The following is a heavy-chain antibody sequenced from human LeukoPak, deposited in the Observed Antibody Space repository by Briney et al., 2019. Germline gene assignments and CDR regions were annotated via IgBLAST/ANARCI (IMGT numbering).Heavy chain of an antibody. J-gene: IGHJ4*02. D-gene: IGHD6-19*01. CDR2: IYYSGSS. CDR1: GGSISSYY. V-gene: IGHV4-59*01. Sequence: SETLSLSCTVSGGSISSYYGTWIRQPPGKGLEWIGYIYYSGSSNYNPSLKSRVTISVDTSKNQFSLKLSSVTAADTAVYFCARGVVAVAGSYFDSWGQGTLVTVSS. CDR3: ARGVVAVAGSYFDS.